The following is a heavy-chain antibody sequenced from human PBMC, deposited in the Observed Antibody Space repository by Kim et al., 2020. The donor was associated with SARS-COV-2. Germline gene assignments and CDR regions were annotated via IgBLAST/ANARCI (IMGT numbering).Heavy chain of an antibody. CDR1: GDSVSSNSAA. CDR3: ARGKVVRTGAEENYYYYGMDV. Sequence: SQTLSLTCAISGDSVSSNSAAWNWIRQSPSRGLEWLGRTYYRSKWYNDYAVSVKSRITINPDTSKNQFSLQLNSVTPEDTAVYYCARGKVVRTGAEENYYYYGMDVWGQGTTVTVSS. CDR2: TYYRSKWYN. J-gene: IGHJ6*02. V-gene: IGHV6-1*01. D-gene: IGHD1-1*01.